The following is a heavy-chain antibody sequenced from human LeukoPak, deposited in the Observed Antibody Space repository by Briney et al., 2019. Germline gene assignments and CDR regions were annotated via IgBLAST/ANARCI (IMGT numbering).Heavy chain of an antibody. Sequence: SVKVSCKPSGGTFSSYAISWVRQAPGQGLKWMGGIIPIFGTANYAQKFQGRVTITADESTSTAYMELSSLRAEDTAVYYCARESRGSGSYHYWGQGTLVTVSS. CDR2: IIPIFGTA. J-gene: IGHJ4*02. D-gene: IGHD3-10*01. V-gene: IGHV1-69*13. CDR1: GGTFSSYA. CDR3: ARESRGSGSYHY.